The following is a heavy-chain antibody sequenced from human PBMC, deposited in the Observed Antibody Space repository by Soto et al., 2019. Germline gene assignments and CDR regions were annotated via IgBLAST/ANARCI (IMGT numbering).Heavy chain of an antibody. V-gene: IGHV4-30-4*01. D-gene: IGHD6-13*01. CDR2: IYYSGST. CDR1: GGSISSGDYY. CDR3: ARESIAAAGLLDYGMDV. Sequence: SETLSLTCTVSGGSISSGDYYWSWIRQPPGKGLEWIGYIYYSGSTYYNPSLKSRVTISVDTSKNQFSLKLSSVTAADTAVYYCARESIAAAGLLDYGMDVWGQGTTVT. J-gene: IGHJ6*02.